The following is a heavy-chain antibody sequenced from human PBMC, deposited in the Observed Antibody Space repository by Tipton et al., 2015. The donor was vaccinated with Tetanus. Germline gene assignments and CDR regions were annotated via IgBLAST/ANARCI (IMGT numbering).Heavy chain of an antibody. CDR2: IYSGGST. CDR3: ARSHVFRFTLFGEEIPRSGRFDP. J-gene: IGHJ5*02. D-gene: IGHD3-3*01. V-gene: IGHV4-4*07. CDR1: GGSTHSFY. Sequence: TLSLTCTVSGGSTHSFYWTWIRQSAGKGLEWIGRIYSGGSTNYNPSLKSRVTISLDTSKKLFSLRLKSVTAADTAIYYCARSHVFRFTLFGEEIPRSGRFDPWGQGTLVTVSS.